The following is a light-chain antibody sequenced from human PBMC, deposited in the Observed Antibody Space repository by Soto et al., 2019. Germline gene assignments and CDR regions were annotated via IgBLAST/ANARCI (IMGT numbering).Light chain of an antibody. CDR2: RNN. V-gene: IGLV1-47*01. Sequence: QSVLTQPPSASGTPGQRVTISCSGSSSNIGSNYVYWYQQLPGTAPKLLIYRNNQRPSGVPDRFSGSKSGTSASLAISGLRSEDEADYYCAAWDDTLSGVVIGGGTQLTVL. J-gene: IGLJ2*01. CDR1: SSNIGSNY. CDR3: AAWDDTLSGVV.